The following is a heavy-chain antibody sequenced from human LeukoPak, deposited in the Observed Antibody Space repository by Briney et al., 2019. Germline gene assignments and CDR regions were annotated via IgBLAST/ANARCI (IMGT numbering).Heavy chain of an antibody. V-gene: IGHV3-7*01. CDR1: GFTFSSYW. D-gene: IGHD5-18*01. CDR2: IKQDGSEK. CDR3: ARDPTAMITPRFDY. Sequence: PGGSLRLSCAASGFTFSSYWMSWVRQAPGKGLEWVANIKQDGSEKYYVDSVKSRFTISRDNAKNSLYLQMNSLRAEDTAVYYCARDPTAMITPRFDYWGQGTLVTVSS. J-gene: IGHJ4*02.